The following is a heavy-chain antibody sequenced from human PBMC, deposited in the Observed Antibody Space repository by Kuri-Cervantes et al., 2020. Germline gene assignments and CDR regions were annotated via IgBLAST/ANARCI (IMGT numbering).Heavy chain of an antibody. CDR1: GGSISSSSYY. J-gene: IGHJ4*02. CDR2: IYYSGST. D-gene: IGHD3-22*01. V-gene: IGHV4-39*07. CDR3: ARVSARRVYYDSSGYDAEYYFDY. Sequence: SETLSLTCTVSGGSISSSSYYWGWIRQPPGKGLEWIGSIYYSGSTYYNPSLKSRVTISVDTSKNQFSLKLNSVTAADTAVYYCARVSARRVYYDSSGYDAEYYFDYWGQGTLVTVSS.